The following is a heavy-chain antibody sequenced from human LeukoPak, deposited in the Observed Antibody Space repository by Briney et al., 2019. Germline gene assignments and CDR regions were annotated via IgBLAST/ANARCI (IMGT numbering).Heavy chain of an antibody. V-gene: IGHV4-59*01. CDR3: ARVGDYNWNYFDY. Sequence: PSETLSLTCTDSGGSISRYYWSLIRQPPGKGLEWIGYLYYSGSTNYNPSLKSRVTISVDTSKNQFSLKLSSVTAADTAVYYCARVGDYNWNYFDYWGQGTLVTVSS. CDR2: LYYSGST. D-gene: IGHD1-20*01. CDR1: GGSISRYY. J-gene: IGHJ4*02.